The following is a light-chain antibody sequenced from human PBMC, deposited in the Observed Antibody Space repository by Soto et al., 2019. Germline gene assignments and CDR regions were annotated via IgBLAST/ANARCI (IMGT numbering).Light chain of an antibody. V-gene: IGKV3-20*01. CDR2: GAS. Sequence: EIVLTQSPVTLSLSPGERDTRSCRAGQSVSRRDLAWYEQKPGQAPRLLIYGASSRATGIPDRFSASGSGTDFSLTIRGLKPEDFAVYYCQQYRMSPNTFGQGTRLEIK. CDR1: QSVSRRD. J-gene: IGKJ5*01. CDR3: QQYRMSPNT.